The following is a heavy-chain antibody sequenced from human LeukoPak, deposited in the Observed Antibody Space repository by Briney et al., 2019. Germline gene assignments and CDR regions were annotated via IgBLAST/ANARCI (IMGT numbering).Heavy chain of an antibody. CDR3: AARTTFGELTFDY. CDR1: GGTFSSYA. J-gene: IGHJ4*02. D-gene: IGHD3-10*01. Sequence: SVKVSCKASGGTFSSYAISWVRQAPGQGLEWMGGIIPIFGTADYAQKFQGRVTITTDESTSTAYMELSSLRSEDTAVYYCAARTTFGELTFDYWGQGTLVTVSS. CDR2: IIPIFGTA. V-gene: IGHV1-69*05.